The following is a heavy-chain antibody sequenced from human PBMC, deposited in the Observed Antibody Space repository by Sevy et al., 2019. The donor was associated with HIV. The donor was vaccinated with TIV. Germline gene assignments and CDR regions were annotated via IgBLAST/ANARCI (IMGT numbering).Heavy chain of an antibody. Sequence: SETLSLTCAVSGYSISSGYYWGWIRQPPGKGLEWIGSIYHSGSTYCNPSLKSRVTISVDTSKNQFSLKLSSVTAADTAVYYCARSPVDRKLRIAARPEWYFDLWGRGTLVTVSS. D-gene: IGHD6-6*01. CDR1: GYSISSGYY. CDR3: ARSPVDRKLRIAARPEWYFDL. J-gene: IGHJ2*01. V-gene: IGHV4-38-2*01. CDR2: IYHSGST.